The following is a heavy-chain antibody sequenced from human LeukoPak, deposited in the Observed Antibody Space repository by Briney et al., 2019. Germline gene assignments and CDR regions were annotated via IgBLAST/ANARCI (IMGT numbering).Heavy chain of an antibody. CDR3: ARVASYSSSSEGDY. D-gene: IGHD6-6*01. J-gene: IGHJ4*02. V-gene: IGHV3-23*01. CDR1: GFTFSTYA. Sequence: GGSLRLSCVASGFTFSTYAISWVRQAPGKGLEWVSAISDSGDKTYYADSVRGRFTISRNNAKNSLYLQMNSLRAEDMAVYYCARVASYSSSSEGDYWGQGTLVTVSS. CDR2: ISDSGDKT.